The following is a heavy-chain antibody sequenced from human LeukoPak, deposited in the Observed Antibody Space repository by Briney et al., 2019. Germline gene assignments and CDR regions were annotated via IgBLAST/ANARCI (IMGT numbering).Heavy chain of an antibody. Sequence: GASVKVSCKASGGTFSSYAISWVRQAPGQGLEWMGRIIPILGIANYAQKFQGRVTITADKSTSTAYMELSSLRSEDTAVYYRARPIVGATTWDLDYWGQGTLVTVSS. CDR2: IIPILGIA. CDR1: GGTFSSYA. V-gene: IGHV1-69*04. CDR3: ARPIVGATTWDLDY. J-gene: IGHJ4*02. D-gene: IGHD1-26*01.